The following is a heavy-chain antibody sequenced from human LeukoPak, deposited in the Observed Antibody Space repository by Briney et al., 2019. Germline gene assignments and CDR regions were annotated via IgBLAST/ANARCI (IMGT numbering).Heavy chain of an antibody. D-gene: IGHD6-13*01. J-gene: IGHJ5*02. CDR3: ARTREYSSSWYFPPFDP. CDR2: INPNSGGT. Sequence: ASVKASCKTSGYTFNAYYMHWVRQAPGQGLEWMGWINPNSGGTNYAQKFQGRVTMTRDPSISTAYMELSGLTSDDTAVYYCARTREYSSSWYFPPFDPWGQGTLVTVSS. CDR1: GYTFNAYY. V-gene: IGHV1-2*02.